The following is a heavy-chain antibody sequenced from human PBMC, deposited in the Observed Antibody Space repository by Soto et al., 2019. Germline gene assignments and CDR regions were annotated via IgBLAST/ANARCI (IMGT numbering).Heavy chain of an antibody. J-gene: IGHJ6*03. CDR1: GYTFTSYA. CDR2: INAGNGNT. V-gene: IGHV1-3*01. CDR3: ARSKYCSGGSCYPYYYYYMDV. D-gene: IGHD2-15*01. Sequence: ASVKVSCKASGYTFTSYAMHWVRQAPGQRLEWMGWINAGNGNTKYSQKFQGRVTITRDTSASTAYMELSSLRSEDTAVYYCARSKYCSGGSCYPYYYYYMDVWGKGTTVTVSS.